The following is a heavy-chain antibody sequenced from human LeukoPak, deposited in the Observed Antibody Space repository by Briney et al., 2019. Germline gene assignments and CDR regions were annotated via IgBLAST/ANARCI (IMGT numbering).Heavy chain of an antibody. D-gene: IGHD2-15*01. CDR2: IYYSGTT. J-gene: IGHJ2*01. Sequence: SETLSLTCTFSGGSISSSYWSWIRQPPGKGLEWIGYIYYSGTTEYNPSLESRVTISVDRSKDQFSLNLSSVTAADTAVYYCATTPGGYCSGGSCYDWYFDLWGRGTLVTVSS. V-gene: IGHV4-59*01. CDR3: ATTPGGYCSGGSCYDWYFDL. CDR1: GGSISSSY.